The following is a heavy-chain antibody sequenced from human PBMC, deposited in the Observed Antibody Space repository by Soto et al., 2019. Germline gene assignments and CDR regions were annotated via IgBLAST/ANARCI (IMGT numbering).Heavy chain of an antibody. V-gene: IGHV4-39*07. Sequence: PSETLSLTCTFSADSLAISGHYWAWIRQLPGKGLEWIANIYYSGSTYYNPSLKSRVTISVDTSKNQFSLKLSSVTAADTAVCYCARSVIRSHYDFWSGYQLDLSLYYYDYWSQGTLVTVSS. D-gene: IGHD3-3*01. CDR1: ADSLAISGHY. J-gene: IGHJ4*02. CDR3: ARSVIRSHYDFWSGYQLDLSLYYYDY. CDR2: IYYSGST.